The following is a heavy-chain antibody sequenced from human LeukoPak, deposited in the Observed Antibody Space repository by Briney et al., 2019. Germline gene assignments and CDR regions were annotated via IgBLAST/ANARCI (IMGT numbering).Heavy chain of an antibody. Sequence: GGSQRLSCAASGFTFSSYAMSWVRQAPGKGLEWVSAISGSGGTTYYADSVKGRFTVTRDNSRNTLYLQMNSLRAEDTGVYYCAKGRPRSLDYWGQGTLVTVSS. D-gene: IGHD4-17*01. J-gene: IGHJ4*02. CDR1: GFTFSSYA. CDR2: ISGSGGTT. V-gene: IGHV3-23*01. CDR3: AKGRPRSLDY.